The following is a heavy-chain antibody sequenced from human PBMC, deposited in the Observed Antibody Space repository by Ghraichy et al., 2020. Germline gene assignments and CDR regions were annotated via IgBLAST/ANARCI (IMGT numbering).Heavy chain of an antibody. D-gene: IGHD6-19*01. V-gene: IGHV1-8*01. J-gene: IGHJ4*02. Sequence: ASVKVSCKASGYTFTSYDINWVRQATVQGLEWMGWMNPNSGNTGYAQKFRGRVTMTRNTSISTAYMELSSLRSEDTAVYYCARGRFYNRTANRGGKRYSSGWAFDYWGQGTLVTVSS. CDR3: ARGRFYNRTANRGGKRYSSGWAFDY. CDR1: GYTFTSYD. CDR2: MNPNSGNT.